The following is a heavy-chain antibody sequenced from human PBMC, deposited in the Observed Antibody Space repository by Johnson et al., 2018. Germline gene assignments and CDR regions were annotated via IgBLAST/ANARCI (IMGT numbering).Heavy chain of an antibody. J-gene: IGHJ4*02. D-gene: IGHD3-3*01. CDR3: ARLPWRGDYDY. V-gene: IGHV3-7*01. Sequence: VQLVESGGGLVQPGGSLRLSCAASGFTFSSYWMRWVRQAPGKGLAWVANIKQDGSAEYYVDSLKGRFTFSRDHAKTSLYLRMNSLRAEDTAVYYCARLPWRGDYDYWGQGTRVTVSS. CDR2: IKQDGSAE. CDR1: GFTFSSYW.